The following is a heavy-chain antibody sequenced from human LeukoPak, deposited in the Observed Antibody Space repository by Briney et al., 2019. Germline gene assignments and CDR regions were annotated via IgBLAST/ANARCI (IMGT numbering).Heavy chain of an antibody. CDR1: GFTFSDYY. V-gene: IGHV3-11*01. CDR3: ARGATVTTSSWFDP. D-gene: IGHD4-17*01. J-gene: IGHJ5*02. Sequence: GGSLRLSCAASGFTFSDYYMSWIRQAPGKGLEWVSYISSSGSTIYYADSVKGRFTISRDNAKNSLYLQMNSLRAEDTAVYYCARGATVTTSSWFDPWGQGTLVTVSS. CDR2: ISSSGSTI.